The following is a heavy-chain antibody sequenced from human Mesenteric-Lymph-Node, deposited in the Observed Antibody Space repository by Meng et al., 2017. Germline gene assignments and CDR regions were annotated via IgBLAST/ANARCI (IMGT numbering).Heavy chain of an antibody. D-gene: IGHD6-19*01. CDR1: GGSISSGSYY. CDR3: ARISSGWYEDYWYFDL. V-gene: IGHV4-61*02. J-gene: IGHJ2*01. CDR2: IYTSGST. Sequence: QVPRAESGPGVVKPSQPLSLTCTVSGGSISSGSYYWSWIRQPAGKGLEWIGRIYTSGSTNYNPSLKSRVTISVDTSKNQFSLKLSSVTAADTAVYYCARISSGWYEDYWYFDLWGRGTLVTVSS.